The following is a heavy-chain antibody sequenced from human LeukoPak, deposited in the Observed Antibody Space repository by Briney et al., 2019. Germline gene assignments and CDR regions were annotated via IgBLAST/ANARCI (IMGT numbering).Heavy chain of an antibody. V-gene: IGHV4-30-2*01. J-gene: IGHJ4*02. CDR3: ARDRLTGQHRGIDY. CDR1: GGSISSGGYS. D-gene: IGHD3-9*01. Sequence: PSETLSLTCAVSGGSISSGGYSWSWIRQPPGKGLEGIGYIYHSGSTYYNPSLKSRVTISVDRSKHQFSLKLSSVTAADTAVYYCARDRLTGQHRGIDYWGQGNLVTVSS. CDR2: IYHSGST.